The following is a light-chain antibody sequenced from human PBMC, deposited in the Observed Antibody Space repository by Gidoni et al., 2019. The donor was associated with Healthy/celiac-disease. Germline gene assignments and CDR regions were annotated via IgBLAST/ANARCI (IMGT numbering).Light chain of an antibody. CDR1: SSDVGGYNY. CDR2: DVS. Sequence: QSALTQPRSVSGSPGQSVTISCTGTSSDVGGYNYVSWYHQHPGKAPKRMIYDVSKRPSGGPDRFSGSKSDNTAALTISGLQAEDEADYYCCAYAGSYDVVFGGGTKLTVL. J-gene: IGLJ2*01. V-gene: IGLV2-11*01. CDR3: CAYAGSYDVV.